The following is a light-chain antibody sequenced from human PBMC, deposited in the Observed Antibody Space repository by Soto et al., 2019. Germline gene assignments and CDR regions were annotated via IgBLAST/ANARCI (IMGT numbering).Light chain of an antibody. V-gene: IGLV2-23*01. J-gene: IGLJ1*01. Sequence: QSVLTQPASVSGSPGQSITISCTGTSSDVGSYNLVSWYQQHPGKAPKLMIYEASKRPPGVSNRFSGSKSGNTASLTISGLQAEDEADYYCCSYAGSSTFYVFGTGTKVTVL. CDR2: EAS. CDR1: SSDVGSYNL. CDR3: CSYAGSSTFYV.